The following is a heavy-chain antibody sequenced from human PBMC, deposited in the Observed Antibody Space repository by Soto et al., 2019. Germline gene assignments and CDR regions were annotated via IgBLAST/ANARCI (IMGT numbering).Heavy chain of an antibody. V-gene: IGHV4-34*01. CDR1: GRSFSSYY. J-gene: IGHJ5*02. CDR2: INHSGST. CDR3: ARKPKPGYSSSWYFRQWWFDP. D-gene: IGHD6-13*01. Sequence: SEPLSVTCPVEGRSFSSYYCSWISQPPGKGLEWIGEINHSGSTNYNPSLKSRVTISVDTSKNQFSLKLSSVTAADTAVYYCARKPKPGYSSSWYFRQWWFDPWGQGTLVTVSS.